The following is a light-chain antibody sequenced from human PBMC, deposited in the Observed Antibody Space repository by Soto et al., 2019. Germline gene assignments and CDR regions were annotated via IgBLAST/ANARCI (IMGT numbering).Light chain of an antibody. CDR2: EVT. CDR1: SGDIGSYNR. V-gene: IGLV2-14*01. J-gene: IGLJ1*01. CDR3: SSYTNINTRACV. Sequence: QSVLDQPASVSGSPGQSITISCTGTSGDIGSYNRVSWYQQHPRKAPKLIIYEVTDRPSGVSNRFSGSKSGNTASLTISGLQAEDEAEYYCSSYTNINTRACVFGTGTKVTVL.